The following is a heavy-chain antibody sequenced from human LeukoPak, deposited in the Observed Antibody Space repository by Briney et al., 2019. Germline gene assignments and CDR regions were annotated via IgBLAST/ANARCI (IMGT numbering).Heavy chain of an antibody. Sequence: GAPVKVSCKASGYTFTGYYMHWVRQAPGQGLEWMGWINPNSGGTNYTQKFQGRVTMTRDTSISTAYMELSRLRSDDTAVYYCAREGGDYNNYFDYWGQGTLVTVSS. D-gene: IGHD4-17*01. CDR3: AREGGDYNNYFDY. CDR1: GYTFTGYY. CDR2: INPNSGGT. V-gene: IGHV1-2*02. J-gene: IGHJ4*02.